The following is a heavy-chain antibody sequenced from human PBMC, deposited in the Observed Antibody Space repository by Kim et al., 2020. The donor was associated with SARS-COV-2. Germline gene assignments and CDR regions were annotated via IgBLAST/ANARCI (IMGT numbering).Heavy chain of an antibody. CDR3: AKTGGSTGWYEMDY. CDR2: ISGSGGST. Sequence: GGSLRLSCAASGFSFSTYSMSWVRQAPGKGLEWVSGISGSGGSTYYADSVKGRFTISRDNSKNTLYLQMNSLRDEDTAIYYCAKTGGSTGWYEMDYLGQG. J-gene: IGHJ4*02. D-gene: IGHD6-19*01. CDR1: GFSFSTYS. V-gene: IGHV3-23*01.